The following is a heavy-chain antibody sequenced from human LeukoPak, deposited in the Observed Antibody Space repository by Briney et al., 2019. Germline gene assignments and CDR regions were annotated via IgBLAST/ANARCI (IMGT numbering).Heavy chain of an antibody. CDR2: ISSSSSTI. J-gene: IGHJ4*02. D-gene: IGHD3-22*01. CDR1: GFTFSSYS. Sequence: GGSLRLSCAASGFTFSSYSMNWVRQAPGKGLEWVSYISSSSSTIYYADSVKGRFTISRDNAKNSPYLQMNSLRAEDTAVYYCAREGGYYYDSSGYEYWGQGTLVTVSS. CDR3: AREGGYYYDSSGYEY. V-gene: IGHV3-48*01.